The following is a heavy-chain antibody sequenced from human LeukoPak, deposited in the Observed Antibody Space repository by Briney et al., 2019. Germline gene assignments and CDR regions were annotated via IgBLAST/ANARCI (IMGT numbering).Heavy chain of an antibody. J-gene: IGHJ4*02. V-gene: IGHV3-23*01. D-gene: IGHD3-10*01. CDR2: IIGASGAT. CDR3: ALTMVHLGRLDYYFHY. CDR1: GFTFSTFA. Sequence: TGESLRPSCGDSGFTFSTFAMTWVRQAPGKGLEWVSTIIGASGATYYADSVKGRFTISRDNSKNTLYLQMNSLRAEDTAVYYCALTMVHLGRLDYYFHYWGRGTLVTVSS.